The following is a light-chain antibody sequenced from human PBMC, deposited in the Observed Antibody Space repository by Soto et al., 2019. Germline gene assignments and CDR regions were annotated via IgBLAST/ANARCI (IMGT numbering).Light chain of an antibody. CDR1: QGISRY. J-gene: IGKJ1*01. V-gene: IGKV1-27*01. CDR2: AAS. CDR3: QKYYSAPQT. Sequence: DIQMTQSPSSLSASVGDRVTITCRASQGISRYLAWYQQKPGKVPKLLIYAASTLQSGVPSRFSGSGSATDFTLTISSLQPEDVATYYCQKYYSAPQTFGQGTKVDIK.